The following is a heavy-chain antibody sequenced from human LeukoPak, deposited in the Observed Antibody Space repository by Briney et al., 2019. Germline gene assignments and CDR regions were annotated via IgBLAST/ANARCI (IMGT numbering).Heavy chain of an antibody. CDR1: GYTFTSYG. Sequence: ASVKVSCKASGYTFTSYGISWVRQAPGQGLEWMGWISAYNGNTNYAQKLQGRVTMTTDTSTSTAYMELRSLRSDDTAVYYCARSVNTAMVTGDWDLNFDYWGQGTLVTVSS. D-gene: IGHD5-18*01. J-gene: IGHJ4*02. V-gene: IGHV1-18*01. CDR3: ARSVNTAMVTGDWDLNFDY. CDR2: ISAYNGNT.